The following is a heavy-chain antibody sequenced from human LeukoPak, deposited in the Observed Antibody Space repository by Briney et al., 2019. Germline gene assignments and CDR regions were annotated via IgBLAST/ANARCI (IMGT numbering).Heavy chain of an antibody. Sequence: GGSLRLSCAASGFTFSSYGMSWVRQAPGKGLEWVSGISGSGSGTYYADSVKGRFTISRDNSKNTLHLQMNSLRAEDTAVYYCATHGSAHYYMDVWGKGTTVTISS. CDR3: ATHGSAHYYMDV. CDR2: ISGSGSGT. J-gene: IGHJ6*03. D-gene: IGHD2-2*03. V-gene: IGHV3-23*01. CDR1: GFTFSSYG.